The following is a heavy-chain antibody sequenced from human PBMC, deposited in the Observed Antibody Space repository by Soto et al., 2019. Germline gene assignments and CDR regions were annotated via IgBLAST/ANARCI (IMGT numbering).Heavy chain of an antibody. J-gene: IGHJ4*02. D-gene: IGHD1-26*01. V-gene: IGHV3-23*01. CDR1: GFTFSSYA. CDR3: AKDRHKARSTSYYFDY. CDR2: ISGSVGST. Sequence: EVQLLESGGGLVQPGGSLRLSCAASGFTFSSYAMSWVRQAPGKGLEWVSAISGSVGSTYYADSVKGRFTISRDNSKNTLYLQMNSLRAEDTAVYYCAKDRHKARSTSYYFDYWGQGTLVTVSS.